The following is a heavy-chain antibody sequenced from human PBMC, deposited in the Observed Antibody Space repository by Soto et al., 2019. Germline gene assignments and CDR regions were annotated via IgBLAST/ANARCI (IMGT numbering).Heavy chain of an antibody. CDR2: ISNDGSKK. Sequence: GSLRLSCAASGFTFSSYGMHWVRQAPGKGLEWVAAISNDGSKKFYADSMKGRLTISRDNSKNRVYLQVNSLRGEDTAVYYCAKGQHCSRTSCYFYYYGMDVWGQGTTVTVSS. V-gene: IGHV3-30*18. J-gene: IGHJ6*02. CDR3: AKGQHCSRTSCYFYYYGMDV. D-gene: IGHD2-2*01. CDR1: GFTFSSYG.